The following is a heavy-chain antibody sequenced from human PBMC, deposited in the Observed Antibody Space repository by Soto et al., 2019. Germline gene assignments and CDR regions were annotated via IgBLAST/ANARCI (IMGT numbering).Heavy chain of an antibody. CDR1: GYTFTSYG. CDR2: ISAYNGNT. Sequence: ASVKVSCKASGYTFTSYGISWVRQAPGQGLEWMGWISAYNGNTNYAQKLQGRVTMTTDTSTSTAYMELRSLRSDDTAVYYCARGQYNWSYLGYFDYWGQGTLVTVSS. D-gene: IGHD1-7*01. V-gene: IGHV1-18*01. J-gene: IGHJ4*02. CDR3: ARGQYNWSYLGYFDY.